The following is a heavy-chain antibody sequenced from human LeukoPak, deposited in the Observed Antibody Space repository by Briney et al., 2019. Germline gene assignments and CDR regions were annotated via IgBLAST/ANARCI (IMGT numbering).Heavy chain of an antibody. CDR3: ARDRSLDY. V-gene: IGHV3-30*04. CDR1: GFTFSSYA. D-gene: IGHD6-19*01. Sequence: GGSLRLSCAASGFTFSSYAMHWVRQAPGKGLEWVAVMSYDGSNKYYADSVKGRFTISRDNSKNTLYLQMNSLRGEDTAVYYCARDRSLDYWGQGTLVTVSS. CDR2: MSYDGSNK. J-gene: IGHJ4*02.